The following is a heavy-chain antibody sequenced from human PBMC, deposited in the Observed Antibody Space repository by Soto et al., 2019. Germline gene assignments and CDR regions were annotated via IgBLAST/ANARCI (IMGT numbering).Heavy chain of an antibody. CDR1: GDSISSTNW. V-gene: IGHV4-4*02. CDR2: AHHGGRT. D-gene: IGHD3-22*01. Sequence: SETLSLTCTVSGDSISSTNWWNWVRQSPGKGLEWIGEAHHGGRTNYNPSLNSRVTVSLDKSNNQFSLRVSSVTAADTAVYYCASGRITPIVAYYFDYWGQGTLVTVSS. J-gene: IGHJ4*02. CDR3: ASGRITPIVAYYFDY.